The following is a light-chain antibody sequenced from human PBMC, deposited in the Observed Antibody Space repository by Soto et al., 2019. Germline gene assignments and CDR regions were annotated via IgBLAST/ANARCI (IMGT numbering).Light chain of an antibody. V-gene: IGKV1-9*01. Sequence: DIQLTQYPSFLSASVGDRVTITCRASQGISSSLAWYQQRPGKAPRLLIYAASALQSGVPSRFSGSGSGTEFTLTISSLQPEDFATYYCQQLNSYPSFGPGTKVDIK. CDR3: QQLNSYPS. CDR2: AAS. J-gene: IGKJ3*01. CDR1: QGISSS.